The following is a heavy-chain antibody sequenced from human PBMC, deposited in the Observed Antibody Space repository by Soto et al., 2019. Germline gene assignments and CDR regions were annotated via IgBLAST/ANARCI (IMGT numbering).Heavy chain of an antibody. CDR2: INQRGST. V-gene: IGHV4-38-2*02. CDR1: GYSISSGYY. D-gene: IGHD4-17*01. CDR3: AIEAGGLNDYGDYGLGFDY. Sequence: SETLSLTCAVSGYSISSGYYWGWIRQPPGKGLEWIGSINQRGSTYYNPTLKSQDTISVDTSKNQLSLKLSSVTAAYMAVYFCAIEAGGLNDYGDYGLGFDYWGQGTLVTVSS. J-gene: IGHJ4*02.